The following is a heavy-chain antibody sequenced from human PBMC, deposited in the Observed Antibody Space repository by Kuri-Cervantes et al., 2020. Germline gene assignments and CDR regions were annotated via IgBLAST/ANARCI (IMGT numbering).Heavy chain of an antibody. V-gene: IGHV4-30-4*08. J-gene: IGHJ4*02. CDR1: TFDDYA. CDR2: IYYSGST. CDR3: ARDYYDSSGYEGE. Sequence: TFDDYAMHWIRQPPGKGLEWIGYIYYSGSTYYNPSLKSRVTISVDTSKNQFSLKLSSVTAADTAVYYCARDYYDSSGYEGEWGQGTLVTVSS. D-gene: IGHD3-22*01.